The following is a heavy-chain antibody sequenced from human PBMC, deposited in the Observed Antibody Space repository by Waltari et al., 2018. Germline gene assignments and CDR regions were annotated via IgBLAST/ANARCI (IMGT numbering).Heavy chain of an antibody. Sequence: QLQESGPGLVKPSGTLSLICAVSGDSMSSTYWWSWVRQTPGKGLEWIGQVHGSGRTNYNPSFAGRVTMSLDTSAYHFALKLTSATAADTALYFCARDRGRGLYLDTWGQGTLVTV. J-gene: IGHJ4*02. CDR2: VHGSGRT. CDR3: ARDRGRGLYLDT. D-gene: IGHD2-15*01. CDR1: GDSMSSTYW. V-gene: IGHV4-4*02.